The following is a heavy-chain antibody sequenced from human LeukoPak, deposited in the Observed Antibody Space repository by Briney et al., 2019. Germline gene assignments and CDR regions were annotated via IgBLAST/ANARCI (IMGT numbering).Heavy chain of an antibody. CDR2: INPSGRST. V-gene: IGHV1-46*01. Sequence: ASVKVSCKASGYTFTSYYMHWVRQAPGQGPEWMEIINPSGRSTSNAQKFQGRVTMTRDTSTSTVHMELSSLRSEDTAVYYCARAGDGYSFDYWGQGTLVTVSS. D-gene: IGHD5-24*01. CDR1: GYTFTSYY. CDR3: ARAGDGYSFDY. J-gene: IGHJ4*02.